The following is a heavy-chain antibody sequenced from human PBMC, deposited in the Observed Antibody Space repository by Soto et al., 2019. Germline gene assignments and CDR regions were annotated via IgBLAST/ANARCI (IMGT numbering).Heavy chain of an antibody. CDR3: ARDVYSGSYLDY. Sequence: QVQLQESGPGLVKPSETLSLTCTVSGGSISSYYWSWIRQPPGKGLEWIGYIYYSGSTNYNPSLKSRVTISVDTSKNQFSLKLSSVTAADTAVYYCARDVYSGSYLDYWGQGTLVTVSS. J-gene: IGHJ4*02. CDR2: IYYSGST. D-gene: IGHD1-26*01. V-gene: IGHV4-59*01. CDR1: GGSISSYY.